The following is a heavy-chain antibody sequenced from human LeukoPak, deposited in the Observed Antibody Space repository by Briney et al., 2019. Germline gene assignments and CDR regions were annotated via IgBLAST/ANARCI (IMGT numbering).Heavy chain of an antibody. CDR3: ARVATNEEYYFDY. V-gene: IGHV1-69*05. CDR2: IIPIFGTA. D-gene: IGHD1-1*01. CDR1: GGTFSSYA. Sequence: SVKVSCKASGGTFSSYAISWVRQAPGQGLECMGGIIPIFGTANYAQKFQGRVTITTDESTSTAYMELSSLRSEDTAVYYCARVATNEEYYFDYWGQGTLVTVSS. J-gene: IGHJ4*02.